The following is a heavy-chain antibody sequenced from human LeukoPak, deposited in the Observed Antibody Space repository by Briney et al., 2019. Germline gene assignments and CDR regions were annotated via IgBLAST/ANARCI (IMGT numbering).Heavy chain of an antibody. CDR2: MNPNSGGT. CDR3: ATSRGGTSFDY. Sequence: ASVKVSCKASGYTFTGYYMHWVRQAPEQGLEWMGWMNPNSGGTNYAQRFQGRVTMTRDTSISTAYMELTRLRFDDTAVFYCATSRGGTSFDYWGQGTLVTVSS. J-gene: IGHJ4*02. D-gene: IGHD2-2*01. CDR1: GYTFTGYY. V-gene: IGHV1-2*02.